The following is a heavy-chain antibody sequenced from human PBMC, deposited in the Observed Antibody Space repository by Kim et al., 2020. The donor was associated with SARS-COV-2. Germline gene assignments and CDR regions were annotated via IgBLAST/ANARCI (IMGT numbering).Heavy chain of an antibody. V-gene: IGHV4-34*01. CDR2: INHSGST. Sequence: SETLSLTCAVYGGSFSGYYWSWIRQPPGKGLEWIGEINHSGSTNYNPSLKSRVTISVDTSKNQFSLKLSSVTAADTAVYYCARGRGFLYGCYYYYAMGV. CDR1: GGSFSGYY. D-gene: IGHD2-8*01. CDR3: ARGRGFLYGCYYYYAMGV. J-gene: IGHJ6*01.